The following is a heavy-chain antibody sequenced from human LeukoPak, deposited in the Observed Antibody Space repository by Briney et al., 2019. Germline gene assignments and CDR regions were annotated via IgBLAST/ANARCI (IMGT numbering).Heavy chain of an antibody. V-gene: IGHV4-38-2*01. CDR3: ARAQGANYDYVWGSYRSFYFDY. Sequence: SETLSLTCAVSGYSISSGYYWGWIRQPPGKGLEWIGSIYHSGSTYYNPSLKSRVTISVDTSKNQFSLELSSVTAADTAVYYCARAQGANYDYVWGSYRSFYFDYWGQGTLVTVSS. D-gene: IGHD3-16*02. J-gene: IGHJ4*02. CDR2: IYHSGST. CDR1: GYSISSGYY.